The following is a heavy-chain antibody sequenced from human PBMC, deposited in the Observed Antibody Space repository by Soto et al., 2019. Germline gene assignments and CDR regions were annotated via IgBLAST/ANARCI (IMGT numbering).Heavy chain of an antibody. CDR3: VLLGGLDR. D-gene: IGHD3-3*01. V-gene: IGHV1-8*01. Sequence: ASVKVSCKASGYTFTSYNINWVRQAPGQGLEWVAGSTSNSGNSEYAQKFQGRLTVTRDTSISTYYMELSSLRSDDTAVYYCVLLGGLDRWGPGTLVTVSS. CDR1: GYTFTSYN. J-gene: IGHJ4*02. CDR2: STSNSGNS.